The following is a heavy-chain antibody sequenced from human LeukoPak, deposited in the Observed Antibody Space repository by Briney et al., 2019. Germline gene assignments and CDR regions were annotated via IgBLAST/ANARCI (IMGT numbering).Heavy chain of an antibody. Sequence: GGSLRLSCAASGFAFSDSDMYWVRQAPGKGLEWVGRIRSKANNYATAYAVSVKGRFTISRDDSKNTAHLQMNRLKTEDTAVYYCTRRAWGSGWGAFDIWGQGTMVTVPS. J-gene: IGHJ3*02. D-gene: IGHD6-19*01. CDR1: GFAFSDSD. V-gene: IGHV3-73*01. CDR2: IRSKANNYAT. CDR3: TRRAWGSGWGAFDI.